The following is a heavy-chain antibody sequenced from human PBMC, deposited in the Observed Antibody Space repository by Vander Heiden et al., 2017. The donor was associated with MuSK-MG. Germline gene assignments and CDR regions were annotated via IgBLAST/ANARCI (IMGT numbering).Heavy chain of an antibody. Sequence: EVQLLESGGGLVQPGGSLRLSCSASGLTFSSHAMRWVRPAPGKGLEWVSAISGSGGSTYYADSVKGRFTISRDNSKNTLYLQMNSLRAEDTAVYYCAKDSGFDYGGNFDYWGQGTLVTVSS. CDR1: GLTFSSHA. J-gene: IGHJ4*02. CDR2: ISGSGGST. V-gene: IGHV3-23*01. CDR3: AKDSGFDYGGNFDY. D-gene: IGHD4-17*01.